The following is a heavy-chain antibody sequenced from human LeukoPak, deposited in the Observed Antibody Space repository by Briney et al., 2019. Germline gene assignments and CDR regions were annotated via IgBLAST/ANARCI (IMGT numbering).Heavy chain of an antibody. CDR2: ISGYSGNT. J-gene: IGHJ4*02. V-gene: IGHV1-18*01. CDR3: ARDYGWELLPYYFDY. Sequence: ASVKASCKTSGYSFSRKGISWVRQAPGQGPEWMGWISGYSGNTNYAQNLQGRVTITTDTSTSTAYMELRSLRSDDTAVYYCARDYGWELLPYYFDYWGQGTLVTVSS. D-gene: IGHD1-26*01. CDR1: GYSFSRKG.